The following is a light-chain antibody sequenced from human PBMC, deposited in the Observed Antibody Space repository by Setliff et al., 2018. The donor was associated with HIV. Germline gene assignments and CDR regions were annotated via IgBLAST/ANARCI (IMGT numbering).Light chain of an antibody. Sequence: QSALTQPASVSGSPGQSITISCTGSSSDVGAYNYVSWYQQYPGKAPKLIIYDVSKRPSGVPDRFSGSKSGDTASLTISGLQSEDEADYYCCSYAGTYTYIFGSGTKVTVL. J-gene: IGLJ1*01. CDR3: CSYAGTYTYI. CDR2: DVS. CDR1: SSDVGAYNY. V-gene: IGLV2-11*01.